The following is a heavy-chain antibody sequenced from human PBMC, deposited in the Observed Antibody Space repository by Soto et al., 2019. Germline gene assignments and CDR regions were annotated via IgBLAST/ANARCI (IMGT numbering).Heavy chain of an antibody. CDR3: ARDKGYSYARRGGYYYYYGMDV. CDR2: IIPIFGTA. CDR1: GGTFSSYA. V-gene: IGHV1-69*13. J-gene: IGHJ6*02. D-gene: IGHD5-18*01. Sequence: ASVKVSCKASGGTFSSYAISWVRQAPGQGLEWTGGIIPIFGTANYAQKFQGRVTITADESTSTAYMELSSLRSEDTAVYYCARDKGYSYARRGGYYYYYGMDVWGQGTTITVSS.